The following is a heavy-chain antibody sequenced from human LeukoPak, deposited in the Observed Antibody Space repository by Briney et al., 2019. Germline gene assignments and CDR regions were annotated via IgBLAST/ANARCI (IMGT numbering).Heavy chain of an antibody. CDR1: GFRFSDFT. Sequence: GGSLRLSCAASGFRFSDFTMTWVRQAPGKGPEWVSAISGSGGSTYYADSVKGRFTISRDNSKNTLYLQMNSLRAEDTAVYYCAKVRKGMDVWGQGTTVTVSS. CDR3: AKVRKGMDV. CDR2: ISGSGGST. J-gene: IGHJ6*02. V-gene: IGHV3-23*01.